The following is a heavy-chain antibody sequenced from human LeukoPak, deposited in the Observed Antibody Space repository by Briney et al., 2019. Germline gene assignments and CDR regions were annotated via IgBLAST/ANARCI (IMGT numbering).Heavy chain of an antibody. CDR2: ISAYNGNT. D-gene: IGHD4-11*01. CDR1: GYTFIRYG. V-gene: IGHV1-18*01. J-gene: IGHJ5*02. Sequence: GASVKVSCKASGYTFIRYGISWVRQAPGQGLEWMGWISAYNGNTNYAQKLQGRVTMTTDTSTSTAYMELRSLRSDDTAVYYCARDPGTTMTPHNWFDPWGQGTLVTVSS. CDR3: ARDPGTTMTPHNWFDP.